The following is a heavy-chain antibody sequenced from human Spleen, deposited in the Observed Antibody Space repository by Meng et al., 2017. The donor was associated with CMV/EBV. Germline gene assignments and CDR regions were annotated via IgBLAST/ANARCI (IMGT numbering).Heavy chain of an antibody. Sequence: FHFSSYGMHWVRQAPGKGLEWVAFIRYDGSNKYYADSVKGRFTISRDNSKNTLYLQMNSLRAEDTAVYYCATDHRMDSSSWYPRFDPWGQGTLVTVSS. D-gene: IGHD6-13*01. CDR1: FHFSSYG. CDR3: ATDHRMDSSSWYPRFDP. CDR2: IRYDGSNK. J-gene: IGHJ5*02. V-gene: IGHV3-30*02.